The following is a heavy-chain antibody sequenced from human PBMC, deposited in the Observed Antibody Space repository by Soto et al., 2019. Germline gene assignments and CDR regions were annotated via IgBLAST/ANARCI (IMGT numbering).Heavy chain of an antibody. CDR2: VNPNSGYT. CDR1: GYTFTNYD. Sequence: QVQLVQSGAEVKKPGASVTVSCKASGYTFTNYDITWVRQAAGQGLEWVGWVNPNSGYTAYAQKFVGRVTMTRNTPLSPPYTALSRLPSGATAVDYCTGCYSYGWHFYWGQGTLVIVA. D-gene: IGHD5-18*01. J-gene: IGHJ4*02. CDR3: TGCYSYGWHFY. V-gene: IGHV1-8*01.